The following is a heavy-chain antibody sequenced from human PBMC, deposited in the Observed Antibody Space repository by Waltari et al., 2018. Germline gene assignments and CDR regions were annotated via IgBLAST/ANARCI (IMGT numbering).Heavy chain of an antibody. Sequence: QVQLQESGPGLVKPSETLSLTCTVSGYSIRSGYYWGWIRQPPGKGLEWIGTIYHSGGTKYNPSLKSRVTISVDTSKNQFSLKLTSVTAADAAVYYCARLDRFSDYNWFDPWGHGTLVTVSS. CDR1: GYSIRSGYY. J-gene: IGHJ5*02. CDR3: ARLDRFSDYNWFDP. D-gene: IGHD3-22*01. CDR2: IYHSGGT. V-gene: IGHV4-38-2*02.